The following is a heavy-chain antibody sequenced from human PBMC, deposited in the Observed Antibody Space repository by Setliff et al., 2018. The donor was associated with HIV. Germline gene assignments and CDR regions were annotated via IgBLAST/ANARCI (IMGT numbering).Heavy chain of an antibody. CDR3: VRTIGNWGPGNH. V-gene: IGHV3-23*01. CDR2: IGGSGVST. D-gene: IGHD3-10*01. CDR1: GFTFSTYA. J-gene: IGHJ5*02. Sequence: GGSLRLSCATSGFTFSTYAMNWVRQAPGKGLEWVSVIGGSGVSTDYAESVKGRFIISRDNSKNTLYLEMNSLRVEDTAVYYCVRTIGNWGPGNHWGQGTLVTVSS.